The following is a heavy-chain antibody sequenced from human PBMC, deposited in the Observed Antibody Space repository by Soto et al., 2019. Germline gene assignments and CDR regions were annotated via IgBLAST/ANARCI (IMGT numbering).Heavy chain of an antibody. J-gene: IGHJ4*02. CDR2: IYPGDSNT. V-gene: IGHV5-51*01. Sequence: PGESLKISCKRSGYSFTNYWIGWVRQMPGKGLEWMGIIYPGDSNTRYSPSFQGQVTISADKSISTAYLQWSSLKASDTAMYYCARQGYCSSTACYTVDYWGQGTLVTVSS. CDR1: GYSFTNYW. CDR3: ARQGYCSSTACYTVDY. D-gene: IGHD2-2*02.